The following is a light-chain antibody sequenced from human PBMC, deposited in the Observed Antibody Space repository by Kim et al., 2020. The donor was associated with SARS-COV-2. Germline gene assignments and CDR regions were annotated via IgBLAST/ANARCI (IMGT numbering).Light chain of an antibody. CDR2: DVT. Sequence: QWFTLSCAGNKRDIGGYNYVSWYQQHPGKAPKLLIYDVTKRPSGVSDRFSGSKSGNTASLIISGLQADDEADYYCSSYTSSKTWVFGGGTQLTVL. J-gene: IGLJ3*02. CDR1: KRDIGGYNY. V-gene: IGLV2-14*03. CDR3: SSYTSSKTWV.